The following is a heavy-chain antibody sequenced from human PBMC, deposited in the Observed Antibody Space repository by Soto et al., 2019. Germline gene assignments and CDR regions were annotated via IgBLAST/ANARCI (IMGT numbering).Heavy chain of an antibody. Sequence: PGGSLRLSCTTSGFTFGDYAMIWFRQAPGKGLEWVAFIRTKAYGGTTDYAASVKGRFTVSRDDSKSIAYLQMNSLKTEDTAMYYCAREGSYDTSGYYSFAYFDYWGQGTLVTVSS. D-gene: IGHD3-22*01. CDR2: IRTKAYGGTT. V-gene: IGHV3-49*03. CDR1: GFTFGDYA. CDR3: AREGSYDTSGYYSFAYFDY. J-gene: IGHJ4*02.